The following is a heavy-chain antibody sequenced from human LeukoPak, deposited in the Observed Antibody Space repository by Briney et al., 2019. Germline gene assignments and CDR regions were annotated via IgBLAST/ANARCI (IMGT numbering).Heavy chain of an antibody. J-gene: IGHJ4*02. CDR1: GFTFSSYA. CDR2: IIGSGGRT. CDR3: ANSSPAVLAADYFAY. V-gene: IGHV3-23*01. D-gene: IGHD6-13*01. Sequence: PGGSLRLSCAASGFTFSSYAMSWVRQAPGKGLEWVSAIIGSGGRTDYADSVKGRFTISRDNSKNTLYLQMNSLRAEDTAVYYCANSSPAVLAADYFAYWGQGTLVTVSS.